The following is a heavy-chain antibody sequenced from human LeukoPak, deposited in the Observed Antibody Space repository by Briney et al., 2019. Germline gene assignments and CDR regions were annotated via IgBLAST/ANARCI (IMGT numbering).Heavy chain of an antibody. Sequence: SQTLSLTCTVSGGSISSGSYDWSWIRQPAGKGLKWIGRIYTSGSTNYNPSLKSRVTISVDTSKNQFSLKLSSVTAADTAVYYCARDSGQYWYFDLWGRGTLVTVSS. J-gene: IGHJ2*01. V-gene: IGHV4-61*02. CDR1: GGSISSGSYD. CDR2: IYTSGST. D-gene: IGHD1-14*01. CDR3: ARDSGQYWYFDL.